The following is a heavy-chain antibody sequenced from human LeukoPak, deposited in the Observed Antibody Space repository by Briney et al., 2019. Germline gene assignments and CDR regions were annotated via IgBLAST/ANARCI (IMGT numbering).Heavy chain of an antibody. CDR3: ARDGQYSYGYLF. CDR1: GFTFSSYS. CDR2: ISSSSSYI. Sequence: GGSLRLSCAASGFTFSSYSMNWVRQAPGKGLEWVSSISSSSSYIYYADSVKVRFTISRDNAKNSLYLQMNSLRAEDTAVYYCARDGQYSYGYLFWGQGTLVTVSS. J-gene: IGHJ4*02. V-gene: IGHV3-21*01. D-gene: IGHD5-18*01.